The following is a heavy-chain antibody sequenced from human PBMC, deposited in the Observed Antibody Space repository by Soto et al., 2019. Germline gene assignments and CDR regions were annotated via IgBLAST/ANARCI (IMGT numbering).Heavy chain of an antibody. D-gene: IGHD3-9*01. CDR2: ISASGAST. J-gene: IGHJ6*01. V-gene: IGHV3-23*01. CDR1: GFTFSSSA. Sequence: GGSLRLSCAASGFTFSSSAMSCVRQAPGKGLEWVSAISASGASTYYADSVKGRFTISRDNSKNTLYLQMNTLRAEDTALYYCAKVFQYYYYGIDVWGKGNRGTVSS. CDR3: AKVFQYYYYGIDV.